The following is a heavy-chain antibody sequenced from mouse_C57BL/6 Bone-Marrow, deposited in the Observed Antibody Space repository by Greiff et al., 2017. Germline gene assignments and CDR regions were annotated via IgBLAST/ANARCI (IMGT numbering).Heavy chain of an antibody. CDR1: GFTFSSYA. CDR2: ISSGGDYI. Sequence: DVMLVESGEGLVKPGGSLKLSCAASGFTFSSYAMSWVRQTPEKRLEWVAYISSGGDYIYYADTVKGRFTISRDNAWHTLYLQMSSLKSEDTAMFYCTRGGITTEYYFDYWGQGTTLTVSS. J-gene: IGHJ2*01. D-gene: IGHD2-4*01. V-gene: IGHV5-9-1*02. CDR3: TRGGITTEYYFDY.